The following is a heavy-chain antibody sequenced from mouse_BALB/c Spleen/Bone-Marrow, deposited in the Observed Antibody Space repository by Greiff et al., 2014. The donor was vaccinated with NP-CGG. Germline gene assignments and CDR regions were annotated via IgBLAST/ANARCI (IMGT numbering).Heavy chain of an antibody. Sequence: QVQLKESGAEVVKPGAPVKLFCKASGYTFTRYWMHWVRQRPGRGLEWIGKIDPSDSETHYNHEFKDKATLTVDKSSSTAYIQLSSLTSEDSAVYFCARSGGNYVAWFVYWGQGTLVTVSP. CDR2: IDPSDSET. CDR3: ARSGGNYVAWFVY. CDR1: GYTFTRYW. J-gene: IGHJ3*01. D-gene: IGHD2-1*01. V-gene: IGHV1-69*02.